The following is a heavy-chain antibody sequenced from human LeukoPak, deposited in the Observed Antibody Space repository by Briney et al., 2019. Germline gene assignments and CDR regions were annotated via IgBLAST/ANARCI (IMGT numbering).Heavy chain of an antibody. D-gene: IGHD6-6*01. CDR1: GFTFSSYS. J-gene: IGHJ4*02. Sequence: GRSLRLSCAASGFTFSSYSMHWVRQAPGKGLEWVALISDDGSNEQFADSVKGRFTVSRDSSKNTVYLQMNSLRAEDTAMYYCARDHQVSYFDLWGQGTLATVSS. V-gene: IGHV3-30*04. CDR2: ISDDGSNE. CDR3: ARDHQVSYFDL.